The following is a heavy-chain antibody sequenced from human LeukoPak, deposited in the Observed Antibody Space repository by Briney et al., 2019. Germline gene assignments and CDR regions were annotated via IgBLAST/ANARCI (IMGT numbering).Heavy chain of an antibody. V-gene: IGHV3-66*01. D-gene: IGHD3-3*01. J-gene: IGHJ4*02. CDR3: ARDLFWSGYSRKSFDY. CDR2: IYSGGNT. CDR1: GFTFSSYG. Sequence: PGGSLRLSCAASGFTFSSYGMSWVRQAPGRGLEWVSLIYSGGNTNYADSVKGRFTISRDNSKNTMYLQMNSLRAEDTAMYYCARDLFWSGYSRKSFDYWGQGTLVTVSS.